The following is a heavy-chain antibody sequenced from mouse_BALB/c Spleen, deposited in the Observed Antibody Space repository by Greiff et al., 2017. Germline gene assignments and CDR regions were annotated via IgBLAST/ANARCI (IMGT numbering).Heavy chain of an antibody. D-gene: IGHD2-2*01. J-gene: IGHJ3*01. CDR1: GFTFSDYY. CDR3: ARDSYGYDVTY. Sequence: EVKLVESGGGLVKPGGSLKLSCAASGFTFSDYYMYWVRQTPEKRLEWVATISDGGSYTYYPDSVKGRFTISRDNAKNNLYLQMSSLKSEDTAMYYCARDSYGYDVTYWGQGTLVTVSA. CDR2: ISDGGSYT. V-gene: IGHV5-4*02.